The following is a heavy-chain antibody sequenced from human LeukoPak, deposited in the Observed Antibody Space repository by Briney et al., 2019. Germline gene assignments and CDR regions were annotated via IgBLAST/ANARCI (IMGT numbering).Heavy chain of an antibody. J-gene: IGHJ4*02. Sequence: GGSLRLSCAASGFTFSSYSMNWVRQAPGKGLEWVSSISSSSSYIYYADSVKGRFTISKDNAKNSLYLQMNSLRAEDTAVYYCARDHSPYYYGSGSYPDYWGQGTLVTVSS. CDR2: ISSSSSYI. CDR1: GFTFSSYS. D-gene: IGHD3-10*01. V-gene: IGHV3-21*01. CDR3: ARDHSPYYYGSGSYPDY.